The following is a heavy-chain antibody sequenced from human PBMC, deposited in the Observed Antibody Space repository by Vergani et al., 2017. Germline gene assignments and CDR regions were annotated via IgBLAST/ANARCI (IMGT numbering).Heavy chain of an antibody. D-gene: IGHD2-2*01. CDR3: ARGQDIVVVPAARVDWFDP. CDR2: IIPILGTA. J-gene: IGHJ5*02. Sequence: QVQLVQSGAEVKKPGASVKVSCKASGYTFTSYDISWVRQAPGQGLEWMGRIIPILGTANYAQKFQGRVTITADESTGKADMELSSLRSEDTAVYYCARGQDIVVVPAARVDWFDPWGQGTLVTVSS. V-gene: IGHV1-69*11. CDR1: GYTFTSYD.